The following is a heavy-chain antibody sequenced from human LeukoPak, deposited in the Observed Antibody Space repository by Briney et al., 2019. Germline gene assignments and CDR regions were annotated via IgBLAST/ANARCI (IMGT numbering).Heavy chain of an antibody. CDR2: ISSSSYI. CDR1: GFTFSSYS. CDR3: ARGRVAGMEIDY. V-gene: IGHV3-21*01. Sequence: PGGSLRLSCAASGFTFSSYSMNWVRQAPGKGLEWVSSISSSSYIYYADSVKGRFTISRDNAKNSLYLQMNSLRAEDTAVYYCARGRVAGMEIDYWGQGTLVTVSS. D-gene: IGHD6-19*01. J-gene: IGHJ4*02.